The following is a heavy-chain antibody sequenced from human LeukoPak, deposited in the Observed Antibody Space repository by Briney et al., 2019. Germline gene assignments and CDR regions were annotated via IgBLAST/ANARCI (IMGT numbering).Heavy chain of an antibody. CDR1: GYTFTGYY. D-gene: IGHD1-1*01. V-gene: IGHV1-2*02. CDR3: ARDGGTTRVY. Sequence: KPGESLKISCKGSGYTFTGYYMHWVRQAPGQGLEWMGWINPNSGGTNYAQKFQGRVTMTRDTSISTAYMELSRLRSDDTAVYYCARDGGTTRVYWGQGTLVTVSS. CDR2: INPNSGGT. J-gene: IGHJ4*02.